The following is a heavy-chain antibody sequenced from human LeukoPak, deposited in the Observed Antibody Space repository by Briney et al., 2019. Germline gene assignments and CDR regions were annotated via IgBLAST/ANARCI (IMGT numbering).Heavy chain of an antibody. D-gene: IGHD6-13*01. CDR2: ISAYNGNT. J-gene: IGHJ6*02. Sequence: GASVKVSCKASGYTFTSYGISWVRQAPGQGLEWMGWISAYNGNTNYAQKHQGRVTMTTDTSTSTAYMELRSLRSDDTAVYYCARGPRYSSSWYYYYGMDVWGQGTTVTVSS. CDR3: ARGPRYSSSWYYYYGMDV. V-gene: IGHV1-18*01. CDR1: GYTFTSYG.